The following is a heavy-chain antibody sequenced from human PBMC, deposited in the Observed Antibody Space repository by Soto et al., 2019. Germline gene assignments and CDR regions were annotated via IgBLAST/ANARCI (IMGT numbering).Heavy chain of an antibody. V-gene: IGHV3-23*01. CDR1: GFTFSSYA. CDR2: ISGSGGST. CDR3: AKVADTVTSKEDYYYYMDV. Sequence: PGGSLRLSCAASGFTFSSYAMSWVRQAPGKGLEWVSAISGSGGSTYYADSVKGRFTISRDNSKNTLYLQMNSLRAEDTAVYYCAKVADTVTSKEDYYYYMDVWGKGTTVTVSS. J-gene: IGHJ6*03. D-gene: IGHD4-17*01.